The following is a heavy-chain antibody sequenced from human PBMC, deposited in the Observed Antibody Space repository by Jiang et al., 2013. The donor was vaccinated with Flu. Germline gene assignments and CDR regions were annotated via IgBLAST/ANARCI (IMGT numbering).Heavy chain of an antibody. Sequence: AEVKKPGESLKISCKGSGYSFTSYWIGWVRQMPGKGLEWMGIIYPGDSDTRYSPSFQGQVTISADKSISTAYLQWSSLKASDTAMYYCARPTVINNSGSYYSAPTNAFDIWGQGTMVTVSS. CDR2: IYPGDSDT. D-gene: IGHD1-26*01. CDR1: GYSFTSYW. CDR3: ARPTVINNSGSYYSAPTNAFDI. J-gene: IGHJ3*02. V-gene: IGHV5-51*01.